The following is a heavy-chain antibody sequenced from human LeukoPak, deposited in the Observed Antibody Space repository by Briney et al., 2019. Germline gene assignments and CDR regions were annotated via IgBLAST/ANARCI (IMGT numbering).Heavy chain of an antibody. D-gene: IGHD3-22*01. CDR1: GGSISSYY. J-gene: IGHJ3*02. CDR2: VSTSGST. V-gene: IGHV4-4*07. CDR3: ARAVVFDSSGYRYDAFDI. Sequence: SETLSLTCTVSGGSISSYYWSWIRQPTGKGLEWIGRVSTSGSTDYNPSLKSRVTMSVDTSKDQFSLNLRSVTAADTAIYYCARAVVFDSSGYRYDAFDIWGRGTVVTVSS.